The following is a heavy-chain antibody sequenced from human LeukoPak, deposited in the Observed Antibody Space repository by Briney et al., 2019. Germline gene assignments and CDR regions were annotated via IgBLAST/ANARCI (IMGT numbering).Heavy chain of an antibody. CDR3: ARWSGVAAAGTSGDY. D-gene: IGHD6-13*01. V-gene: IGHV4-34*01. CDR1: GGSFSGYY. J-gene: IGHJ4*02. Sequence: PSETLSLTCAVYGGSFSGYYWSWLRQPPGKGLEWIGEINHSGSTNYNPSLKSRVTISVDTSKNQFSLKLSSMTAADTAVYYCARWSGVAAAGTSGDYWGQGTLVTVSS. CDR2: INHSGST.